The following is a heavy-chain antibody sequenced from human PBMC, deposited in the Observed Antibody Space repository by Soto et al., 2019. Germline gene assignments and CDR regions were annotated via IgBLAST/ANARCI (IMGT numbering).Heavy chain of an antibody. V-gene: IGHV5-10-1*01. CDR1: GYSFTSYW. J-gene: IGHJ6*02. CDR2: IDPSDSYT. Sequence: EVQLVQSGAEVKKPGESLRISCKGSGYSFTSYWISWVRQMPGKGLEWMGRIDPSDSYTNYSPSFQGHVTISADKSISTAYLQWSSLKASDTAMYYCARDYGILTGYSLSHYYYYYGMDVWGQGTTVTVSS. CDR3: ARDYGILTGYSLSHYYYYYGMDV. D-gene: IGHD3-9*01.